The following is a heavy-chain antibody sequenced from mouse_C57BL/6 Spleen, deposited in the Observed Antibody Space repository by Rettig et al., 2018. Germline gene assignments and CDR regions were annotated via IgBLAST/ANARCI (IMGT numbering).Heavy chain of an antibody. J-gene: IGHJ1*03. V-gene: IGHV13-2*01. CDR3: TGMGYYGYFDV. D-gene: IGHD2-2*01. Sequence: LRQPPGKRLEWIAVITVKSDNYGANYAESVKGRFAISRDDSKNSVYLQMNRLREEDTATYFCTGMGYYGYFDVWGTGTTVTVSS. CDR2: ITVKSDNYGA.